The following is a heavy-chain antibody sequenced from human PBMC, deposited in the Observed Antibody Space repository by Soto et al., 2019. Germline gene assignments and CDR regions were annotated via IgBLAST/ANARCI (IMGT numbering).Heavy chain of an antibody. Sequence: QVQLVQSGAEVKKPGSSVKVSCKASGGTFSSYAISWVRQAPGQGLEWMGGIIPIFGTANYAQKFQGRVTITADESTSTAYMELSSLRXEDTAVYYCXXLXXXXXXXXXXXXXXXXXXXXXXQHWGQGTLVTVSS. J-gene: IGHJ1*01. V-gene: IGHV1-69*12. CDR3: XXLXXXXXXXXXXXXXXXXXXXXXXQH. CDR2: IIPIFGTA. CDR1: GGTFSSYA.